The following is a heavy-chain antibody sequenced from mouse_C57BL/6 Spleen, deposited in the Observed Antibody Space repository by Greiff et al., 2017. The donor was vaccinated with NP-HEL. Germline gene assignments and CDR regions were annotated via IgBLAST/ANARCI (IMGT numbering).Heavy chain of an antibody. CDR3: ARGANPHWYLDV. CDR1: GFTFSDYG. Sequence: EVQLQESGGGLVKPGGSLKLSCAASGFTFSDYGMHWVRQAPEKGLEWVAYISSGSSTIYYADTVKGRYTIARDNAKNTLFLQMTSLRSEDTAMYDGARGANPHWYLDVWGTGTTVTVSS. CDR2: ISSGSSTI. J-gene: IGHJ1*03. D-gene: IGHD1-1*01. V-gene: IGHV5-17*01.